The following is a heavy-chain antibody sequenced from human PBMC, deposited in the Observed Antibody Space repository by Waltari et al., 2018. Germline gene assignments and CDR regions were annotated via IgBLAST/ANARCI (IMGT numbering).Heavy chain of an antibody. CDR3: ARQPGYSYGYFAFDI. CDR2: IYHSGST. V-gene: IGHV4-38-2*01. J-gene: IGHJ3*02. D-gene: IGHD5-18*01. Sequence: QVQLQESGPGLLKPSETLSLTCAVSGYSNRSGYYGGWTRQPPGKGLEWIGSIYHSGSTYDNPSLKSRVTISVETSKNQFALKLSSVTAADTAVYYCARQPGYSYGYFAFDIWGQGTMVTVSS. CDR1: GYSNRSGYY.